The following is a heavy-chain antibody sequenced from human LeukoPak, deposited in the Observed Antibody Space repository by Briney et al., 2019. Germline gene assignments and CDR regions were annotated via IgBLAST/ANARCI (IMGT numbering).Heavy chain of an antibody. CDR3: AKDRLGALYYYDSSGYYRFDY. J-gene: IGHJ4*01. D-gene: IGHD3-22*01. Sequence: GRSLRLSCAASEFTFSSYGMHWVRQAPGKGLEWVAVISYDGSNQYYAETVKGRFTISRDNSKNTLYLQMNSLRAEDTAVYYCAKDRLGALYYYDSSGYYRFDYWGQGTLVTVSP. CDR2: ISYDGSNQ. V-gene: IGHV3-30*18. CDR1: EFTFSSYG.